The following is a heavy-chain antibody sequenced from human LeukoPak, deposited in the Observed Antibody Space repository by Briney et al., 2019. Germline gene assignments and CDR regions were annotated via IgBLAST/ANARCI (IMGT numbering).Heavy chain of an antibody. D-gene: IGHD2-2*01. CDR1: GFTFSSYA. CDR2: ISGSGGST. CDR3: SLVVPSAPDAFDI. V-gene: IGHV3-23*01. J-gene: IGHJ3*02. Sequence: GRSLRLSCAASGFTFSSYAMSWVRQAPGKGLEWVSAISGSGGSTYYADSVKGRFTISRDNSKNTLYLQMNSLRAEDTAVYYCSLVVPSAPDAFDIWGQGTMVTVSS.